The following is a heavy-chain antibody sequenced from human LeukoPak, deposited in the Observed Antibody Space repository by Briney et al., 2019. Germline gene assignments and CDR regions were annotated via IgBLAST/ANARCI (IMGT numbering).Heavy chain of an antibody. V-gene: IGHV4-30-4*08. D-gene: IGHD2/OR15-2a*01. CDR2: IYYSGST. CDR1: GGSISSGDYY. Sequence: PSQTLSLTCTVSGGSISSGDYYWSWIRQPPGKGLEWIGYIYYSGSTYYNPSLKSRVTISVDTSKNQFSLKLSSVTAADTAVYYCATFPTRGYYYYYMDVWGKGTTVTVSS. J-gene: IGHJ6*03. CDR3: ATFPTRGYYYYYMDV.